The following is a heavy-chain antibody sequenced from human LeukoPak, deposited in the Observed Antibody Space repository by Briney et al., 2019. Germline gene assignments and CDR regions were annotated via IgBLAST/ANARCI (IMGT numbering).Heavy chain of an antibody. CDR1: GFTFSNYA. J-gene: IGHJ4*02. CDR3: AKLQDFYDNSGYSYFDN. V-gene: IGHV3-23*01. Sequence: GGSLRLSCAASGFTFSNYAMSWVRQAPGEGREWVSSITGNVLNPSLADVIKGRFTISRDDSTNTLYLPLSSLSVEATAVYYCAKLQDFYDNSGYSYFDNWGQGTLVTVSS. D-gene: IGHD3-22*01. CDR2: ITGNVLNP.